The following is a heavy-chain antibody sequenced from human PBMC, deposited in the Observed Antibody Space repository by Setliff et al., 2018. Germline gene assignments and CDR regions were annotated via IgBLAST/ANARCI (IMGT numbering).Heavy chain of an antibody. Sequence: PSETLSLTCAVYGGSFSGYYWSWLRQPAGKGLEWIGEINHSGSTNYNPSLKSRVTISVDTSKNQFSLKLSSVTAADTAVYYCARGWGSGWSKEGAFDIWGQGTMVTVSS. CDR1: GGSFSGYY. J-gene: IGHJ3*02. V-gene: IGHV4-34*01. CDR3: ARGWGSGWSKEGAFDI. D-gene: IGHD6-19*01. CDR2: INHSGST.